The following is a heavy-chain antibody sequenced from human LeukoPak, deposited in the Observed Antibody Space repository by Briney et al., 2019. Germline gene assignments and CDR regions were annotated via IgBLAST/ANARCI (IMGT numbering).Heavy chain of an antibody. Sequence: PSETLSLTCTVSGGSIGSYSWSWIRQPPGKGLEWIGDVYDSGSANFNPSLKSRLTISADTSKNQFSLKMSSVTAADTAVYYCARLGGSTGGAFDIWGQGTMVTVSS. D-gene: IGHD1-26*01. CDR2: VYDSGSA. J-gene: IGHJ3*02. CDR3: ARLGGSTGGAFDI. V-gene: IGHV4-59*01. CDR1: GGSIGSYS.